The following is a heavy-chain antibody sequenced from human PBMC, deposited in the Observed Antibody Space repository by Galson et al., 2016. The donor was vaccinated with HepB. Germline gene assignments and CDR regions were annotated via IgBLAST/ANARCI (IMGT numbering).Heavy chain of an antibody. CDR2: ISYHGSRK. CDR1: GFTFSSYA. Sequence: SLRLSCAASGFTFSSYAMHWVRQAPGKGLEWVAIISYHGSRKYYADSVKGRFTISRDNSKNTLYLQMNSLIAEDTAVYYCARELGVTTFSDYYYYVMDVWGQGTTVTVSS. V-gene: IGHV3-30-3*01. CDR3: ARELGVTTFSDYYYYVMDV. J-gene: IGHJ6*02. D-gene: IGHD4-17*01.